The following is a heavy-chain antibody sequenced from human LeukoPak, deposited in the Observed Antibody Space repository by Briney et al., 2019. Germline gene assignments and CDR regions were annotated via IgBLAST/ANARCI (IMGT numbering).Heavy chain of an antibody. CDR1: GYTFTSYG. Sequence: ASVKVSCKASGYTFTSYGISWVRQAPGQGLEWMGWISAYNGITNYAQKLQGRVTMTTDTSTSTAYMELRSLRSDDTAVYYCARVRDYYDSSGYWGQRTLVTVSS. D-gene: IGHD3-22*01. CDR3: ARVRDYYDSSGY. V-gene: IGHV1-18*01. J-gene: IGHJ4*02. CDR2: ISAYNGIT.